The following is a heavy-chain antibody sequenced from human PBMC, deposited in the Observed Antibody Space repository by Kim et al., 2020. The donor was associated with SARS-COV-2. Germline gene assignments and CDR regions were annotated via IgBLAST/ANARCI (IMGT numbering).Heavy chain of an antibody. CDR3: ARKLGGVDAFDI. J-gene: IGHJ3*02. Sequence: NYAQKFQGRVTITADESTSTAYMELSSLRSEDTAVYYCARKLGGVDAFDIWGQGTMVTVSS. D-gene: IGHD1-26*01. V-gene: IGHV1-69*01.